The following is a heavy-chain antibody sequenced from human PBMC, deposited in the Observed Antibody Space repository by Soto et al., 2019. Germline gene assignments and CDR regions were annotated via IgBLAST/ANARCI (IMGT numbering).Heavy chain of an antibody. CDR3: ARRPDTAAAGMYYFDY. V-gene: IGHV3-23*01. D-gene: IGHD6-13*01. CDR2: ISGSGYTT. J-gene: IGHJ4*02. CDR1: GFAFSNYA. Sequence: GGSLRLSCAASGFAFSNYAMSWVRRAPGKGLEWVSGISGSGYTTHHADSVKGRFIISRDNSENTLHLQMNSLRVEDTAVYYCARRPDTAAAGMYYFDYWGQGTLVTVSS.